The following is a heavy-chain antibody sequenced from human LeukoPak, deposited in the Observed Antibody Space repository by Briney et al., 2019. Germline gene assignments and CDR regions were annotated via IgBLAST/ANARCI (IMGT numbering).Heavy chain of an antibody. CDR2: IYYSGST. V-gene: IGHV4-39*01. D-gene: IGHD5-12*01. Sequence: SETLSLTCTVSGGSISSSSYSWGWIRQPPGKGLEWIGSIYYSGSTYYNPSLKSRVTISVDTSKNQFSLKLSSVTAADTAVYYCARQGYSGYDTNFDYWGQGTLVTVSS. CDR3: ARQGYSGYDTNFDY. J-gene: IGHJ4*02. CDR1: GGSISSSSYS.